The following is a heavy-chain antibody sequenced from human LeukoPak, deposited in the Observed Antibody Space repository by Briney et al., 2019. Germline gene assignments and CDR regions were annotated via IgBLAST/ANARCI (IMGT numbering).Heavy chain of an antibody. CDR1: GGSFSGYY. Sequence: PSETLSLTCAVYGGSFSGYYWSWIRQPPGKGLEWIGEINHSGSTNYNPSLKSRVTMSVDTSKNQFSLKLSSVTAADTAVYYCARDRAGYRFDYWGQGTLVTVSS. CDR3: ARDRAGYRFDY. J-gene: IGHJ4*02. CDR2: INHSGST. V-gene: IGHV4-34*01. D-gene: IGHD5-18*01.